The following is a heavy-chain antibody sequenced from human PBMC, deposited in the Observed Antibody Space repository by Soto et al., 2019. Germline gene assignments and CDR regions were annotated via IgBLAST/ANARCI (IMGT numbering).Heavy chain of an antibody. CDR3: AKDPSGSIAVAGTGFDP. D-gene: IGHD6-19*01. Sequence: GSLRVSCAASVFTFSSYAMSWVRQAPGKWLEWVSAISGSGGSTYYAGSVKGRFTISRDNSKNTLYLQMNSLRPEDTAVYYCAKDPSGSIAVAGTGFDPWGQGTLVTVSS. CDR2: ISGSGGST. J-gene: IGHJ5*02. CDR1: VFTFSSYA. V-gene: IGHV3-23*01.